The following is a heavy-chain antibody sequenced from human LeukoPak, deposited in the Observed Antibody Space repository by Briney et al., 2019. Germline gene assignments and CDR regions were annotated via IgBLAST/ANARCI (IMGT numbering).Heavy chain of an antibody. V-gene: IGHV4-30-2*01. CDR1: GGYISSGGYS. Sequence: KPSETLSLTCAVSGGYISSGGYSWSWIRQPPGKGLEWIGYIYHSGSTYYNPSLKSRVTISVDRSKNQFSLKLSSVTAADTAVYYCARASVVVPAANHFDYWGQGTLVTVSS. CDR2: IYHSGST. CDR3: ARASVVVPAANHFDY. D-gene: IGHD2-2*01. J-gene: IGHJ4*02.